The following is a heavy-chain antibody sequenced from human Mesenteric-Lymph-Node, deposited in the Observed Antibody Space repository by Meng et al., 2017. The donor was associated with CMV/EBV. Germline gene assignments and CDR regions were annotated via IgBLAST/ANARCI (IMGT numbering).Heavy chain of an antibody. CDR1: GGSMTSGDW. CDR3: ARSSSSDLFDC. J-gene: IGHJ4*02. V-gene: IGHV4-4*02. Sequence: LPCPVSGGSMTSGDWWTWVRQPPGKGLEWIGEVSHGGSANYSPSLKSRVTISVDKSKNQFSLKLNSVTAADTAIYYCARSSSSDLFDCWGQGALVTVSS. CDR2: VSHGGSA.